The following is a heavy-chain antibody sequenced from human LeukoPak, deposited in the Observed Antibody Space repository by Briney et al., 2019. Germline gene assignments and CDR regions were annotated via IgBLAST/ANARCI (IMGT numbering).Heavy chain of an antibody. J-gene: IGHJ4*02. CDR2: INPNSGGT. D-gene: IGHD6-19*01. CDR3: AYSSGWYYFDY. Sequence: ASVKVSCTASGYTFTGYYMHWVRQAPGQGLEWMGRINPNSGGTNYAQKFQGRVTMTRDTPISTAYMELSRLRSGDTAVYYCAYSSGWYYFDYWGQGTLDTVSS. V-gene: IGHV1-2*06. CDR1: GYTFTGYY.